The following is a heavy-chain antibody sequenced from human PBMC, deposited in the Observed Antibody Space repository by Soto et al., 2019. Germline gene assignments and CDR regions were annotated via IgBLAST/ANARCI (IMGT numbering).Heavy chain of an antibody. CDR3: VTGLAVAGKYYYHYMDV. D-gene: IGHD6-19*01. Sequence: QLQLQESGPGLVKSSETVSLTCSVSGDSIDTTRYYWGWIRQPPGKGLEWIGSIYYNGDTYSNPSLRSRLSISIDTSKNQFSLKLNSVTAADTAMYYCVTGLAVAGKYYYHYMDVWGKGTAVTVSS. V-gene: IGHV4-39*02. CDR1: GDSIDTTRYY. CDR2: IYYNGDT. J-gene: IGHJ6*03.